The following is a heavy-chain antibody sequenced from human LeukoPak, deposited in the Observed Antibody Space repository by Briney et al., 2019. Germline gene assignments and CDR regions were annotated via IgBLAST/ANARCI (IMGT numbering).Heavy chain of an antibody. D-gene: IGHD3-10*01. Sequence: GASVKVSCKASGYTFTGYYMHWVRQAPGQGLEWMGWINPNSGGTNYAQKFQGRVTMTRDTSTSTVYMELSSLRSEDTAVYYCARTLRDPNTYYYGSGSTEYDYWGQGTLVTVSS. V-gene: IGHV1-2*02. CDR3: ARTLRDPNTYYYGSGSTEYDY. CDR2: INPNSGGT. CDR1: GYTFTGYY. J-gene: IGHJ4*02.